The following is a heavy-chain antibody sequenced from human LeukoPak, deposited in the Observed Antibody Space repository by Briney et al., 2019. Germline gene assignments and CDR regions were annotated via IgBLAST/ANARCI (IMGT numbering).Heavy chain of an antibody. CDR2: MDDRGDT. V-gene: IGHV4-59*01. Sequence: SENLSLTCTVSGDSMRSYYWSWIRQAPGKGLEWLGHMDDRGDTNYNPSLKGRGSISVDTSKSQFSLKLRSVTAADTAVYYCARDSRYDSGWFDDGLDVWGPGTTVTVSS. CDR3: ARDSRYDSGWFDDGLDV. J-gene: IGHJ6*02. D-gene: IGHD6-13*01. CDR1: GDSMRSYY.